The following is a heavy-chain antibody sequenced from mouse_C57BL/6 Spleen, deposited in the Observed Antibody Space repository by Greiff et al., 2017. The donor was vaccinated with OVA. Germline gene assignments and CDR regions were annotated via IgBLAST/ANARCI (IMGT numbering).Heavy chain of an antibody. Sequence: EVQLQQSGPELVKPGASVKISCKASGYTFTDYYMNWVKQSHGKSLEWIGDINPNNGGTSYNQKFKGKATLTVDKSSSTADMELRSLTSEDSAVYYCARYYDYDGGYYFDYWGQGTTLTVSS. CDR3: ARYYDYDGGYYFDY. V-gene: IGHV1-26*01. D-gene: IGHD2-4*01. CDR2: INPNNGGT. J-gene: IGHJ2*01. CDR1: GYTFTDYY.